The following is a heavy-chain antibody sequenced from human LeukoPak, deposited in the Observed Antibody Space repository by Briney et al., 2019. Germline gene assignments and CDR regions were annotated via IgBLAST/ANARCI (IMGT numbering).Heavy chain of an antibody. D-gene: IGHD2-2*01. J-gene: IGHJ6*03. CDR2: IKQDGSEK. CDR1: GFTFSIYW. CDR3: ARDGIVVVPAAMGGFYYYYYMDV. Sequence: GGSLRLSCAASGFTFSIYWMSWVRQAPGKGLEWVANIKQDGSEKYYVDSVKGRFTISRDNAKNSLYLQMNSLRAEDTAVYYCARDGIVVVPAAMGGFYYYYYMDVWGKGTTVTVSS. V-gene: IGHV3-7*01.